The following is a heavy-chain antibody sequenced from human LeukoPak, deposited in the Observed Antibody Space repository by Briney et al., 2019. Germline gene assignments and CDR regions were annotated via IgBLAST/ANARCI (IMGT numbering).Heavy chain of an antibody. CDR1: GFTFRSYG. V-gene: IGHV3-30*12. Sequence: GRSLRLSCAASGFTFRSYGMHWVRQAPGKGLEWVAVISYDGSDKYYADSVKGRFTISRDNSKNTLYLQMNSLRAEDTAVYYCARKEGTPGTNPWDYWGQGTLVTVSS. CDR2: ISYDGSDK. CDR3: ARKEGTPGTNPWDY. D-gene: IGHD1-1*01. J-gene: IGHJ4*02.